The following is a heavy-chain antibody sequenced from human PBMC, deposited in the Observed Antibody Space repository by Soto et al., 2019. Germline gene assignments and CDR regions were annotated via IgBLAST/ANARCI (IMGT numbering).Heavy chain of an antibody. CDR1: GYTFTSYD. CDR3: ARLATVTMASDI. D-gene: IGHD4-17*01. Sequence: ASVKVSCKASGYTFTSYDINWVRQATGQGLEWMGWMNPNSGNTGYAQKFQGRVTMTRNTSISTAYMELSSLRSEDTAVYYCARLATVTMASDIWGQGTMVTVSS. J-gene: IGHJ3*02. CDR2: MNPNSGNT. V-gene: IGHV1-8*01.